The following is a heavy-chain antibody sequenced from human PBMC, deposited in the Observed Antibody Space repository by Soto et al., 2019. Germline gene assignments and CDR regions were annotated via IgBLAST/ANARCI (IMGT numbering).Heavy chain of an antibody. CDR1: GGSISSGGYY. Sequence: QVQLQESGPGLVKPSQTLSLTCTVSGGSISSGGYYWSWIRQHPGKGLEWIGYIYYSGSTYYNPHHXXRXPXXVDTSKNQFSLKLSSVTAADTAVYSCAREQSTLAYWGQGTLVTVSS. CDR2: IYYSGST. D-gene: IGHD2-2*01. V-gene: IGHV4-31*03. J-gene: IGHJ4*02. CDR3: AREQSTLAY.